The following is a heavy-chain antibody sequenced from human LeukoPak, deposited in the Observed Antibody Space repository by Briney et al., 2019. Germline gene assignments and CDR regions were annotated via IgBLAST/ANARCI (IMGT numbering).Heavy chain of an antibody. CDR3: ARDGGTRLGFDP. Sequence: SETLSLTCAMHSESSGGDDWTWIRQPPGKGLEWIGEVSPGGSTRYNPSLRSRVTISLDTSRSRFSLRLSSVTAADTGVYYCARDGGTRLGFDPWGQGTLVTVSS. CDR2: VSPGGST. V-gene: IGHV4-34*01. D-gene: IGHD3-16*01. J-gene: IGHJ5*02. CDR1: SESSGGDD.